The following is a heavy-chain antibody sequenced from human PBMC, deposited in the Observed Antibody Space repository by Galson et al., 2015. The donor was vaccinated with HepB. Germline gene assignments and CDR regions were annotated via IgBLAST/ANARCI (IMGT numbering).Heavy chain of an antibody. J-gene: IGHJ4*02. V-gene: IGHV1-18*04. D-gene: IGHD3-3*01. CDR2: ISPYNGKI. Sequence: SVKVSCKASGYTFTTYGISWVRQAPGQGLEWMGWISPYNGKIKDAQKLQARATMTTDTSTSTAYMELRSLRSDDTAVYYCARAPPSYYDFWSGYFYWGQGTLVTVSS. CDR1: GYTFTTYG. CDR3: ARAPPSYYDFWSGYFY.